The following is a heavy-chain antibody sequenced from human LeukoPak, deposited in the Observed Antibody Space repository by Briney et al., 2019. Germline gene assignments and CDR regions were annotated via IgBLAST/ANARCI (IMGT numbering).Heavy chain of an antibody. J-gene: IGHJ4*02. D-gene: IGHD3-3*01. CDR2: IKQDGSEK. V-gene: IGHV3-7*01. CDR1: GLTFSSHW. Sequence: PGGSLRLSCEASGLTFSSHWMTWVRQAPGKGLEWVANIKQDGSEKYYVDSVKGRFTISRDNAENSLCLQMNSLRVEDTAVYYCACRPRSDKYYAVFDYWGQGTQVTVSS. CDR3: ACRPRSDKYYAVFDY.